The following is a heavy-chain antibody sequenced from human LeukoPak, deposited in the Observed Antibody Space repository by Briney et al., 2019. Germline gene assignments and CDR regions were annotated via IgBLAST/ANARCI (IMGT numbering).Heavy chain of an antibody. J-gene: IGHJ6*03. D-gene: IGHD5-18*01. CDR1: GYTFTSYD. Sequence: ASVKVSCKASGYTFTSYDINWVRQATGQGLEWMGWMNPNSGNTGYAQKFQGRVTMTRNTSISTAYMELSSLRSEDTAVYCCARGRSRGYSYGGEFRKYYYYYYYMDVWGKGTTVTISS. CDR2: MNPNSGNT. CDR3: ARGRSRGYSYGGEFRKYYYYYYYMDV. V-gene: IGHV1-8*01.